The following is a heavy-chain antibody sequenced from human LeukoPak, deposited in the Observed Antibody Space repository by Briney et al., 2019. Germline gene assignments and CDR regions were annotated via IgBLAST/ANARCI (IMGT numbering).Heavy chain of an antibody. V-gene: IGHV3-53*01. CDR2: IYGGGNI. CDR3: ARGAGYNYPYYFDY. Sequence: GGSLRFSCAASGFTVSSNYMNWVRQAPGKGLEWVSVIYGGGNIYYADSVKGRFTISRDNSKNTLYLQMNSLRAEDTAVYYCARGAGYNYPYYFDYWGQGTLVTVSS. J-gene: IGHJ4*02. D-gene: IGHD5-24*01. CDR1: GFTVSSNY.